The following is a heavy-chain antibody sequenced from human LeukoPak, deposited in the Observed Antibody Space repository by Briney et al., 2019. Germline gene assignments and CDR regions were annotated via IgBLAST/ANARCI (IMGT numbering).Heavy chain of an antibody. V-gene: IGHV3-53*01. Sequence: GGSLRLSCAASGFTVSSNYMSWVRQAPGKGLEGVSVIYSGGSTYYADSVKGRFTISRDSSKNTLYLQMNNLGAEDTAVYYCARGSQDSGSYYLGYWGQGTLVTVSS. D-gene: IGHD3-10*01. CDR1: GFTVSSNY. J-gene: IGHJ4*02. CDR2: IYSGGST. CDR3: ARGSQDSGSYYLGY.